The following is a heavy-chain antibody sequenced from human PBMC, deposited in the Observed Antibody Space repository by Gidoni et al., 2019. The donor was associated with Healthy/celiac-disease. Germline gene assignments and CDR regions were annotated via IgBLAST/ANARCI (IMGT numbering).Heavy chain of an antibody. CDR1: GFPFSTYA. CDR2: ISGSGGST. CDR3: AKELENYCSSTSCYVGLDY. D-gene: IGHD2-2*01. J-gene: IGHJ4*02. Sequence: EVQLLESGGGLVQPGGSLRLSFAASGFPFSTYAMSWVRQAPGKGLEWVTAISGSGGSTYYADSVKGRFTISRDNSKNTLYLQMNSLRAEDTAVYYCAKELENYCSSTSCYVGLDYWGQGTLVTVSS. V-gene: IGHV3-23*01.